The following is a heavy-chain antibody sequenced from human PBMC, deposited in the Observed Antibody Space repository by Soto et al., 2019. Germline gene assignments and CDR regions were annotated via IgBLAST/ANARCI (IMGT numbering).Heavy chain of an antibody. CDR2: ISSSGSTI. V-gene: IGHV3-48*01. J-gene: IGHJ5*02. Sequence: GGSLRLSCAASGFTFSSYSMNWVRQAPGKGLEWVSYISSSGSTIYYADSVKGRFTISRDNAKNSLHLQMNSLRADDTAVYFCVRDQDSRGYSVFNLWGQGAQVTVSS. CDR3: VRDQDSRGYSVFNL. D-gene: IGHD3-22*01. CDR1: GFTFSSYS.